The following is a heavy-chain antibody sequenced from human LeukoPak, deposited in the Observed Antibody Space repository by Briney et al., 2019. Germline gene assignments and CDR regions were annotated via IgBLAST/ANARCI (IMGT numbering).Heavy chain of an antibody. J-gene: IGHJ6*03. V-gene: IGHV1-18*01. Sequence: SSVKVSCKASGCTFTSYGIGWVPQAPGQGLEWIGWISAYNGNTNYAQKLQGRVTMTTDTSTSTAYMELRSLRSDDTAVYYCARDGEYCGGDCYPYYYYMDVWGKGTTVTVSS. CDR2: ISAYNGNT. CDR1: GCTFTSYG. CDR3: ARDGEYCGGDCYPYYYYMDV. D-gene: IGHD2-21*01.